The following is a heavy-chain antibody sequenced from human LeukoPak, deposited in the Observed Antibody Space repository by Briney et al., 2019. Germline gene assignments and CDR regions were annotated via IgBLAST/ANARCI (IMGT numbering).Heavy chain of an antibody. CDR3: AKEPLYSSGWYTFDY. J-gene: IGHJ4*02. Sequence: SGGSLRLSCAASGFTFSTYAMSWVRQAPGKGLEWVSAISDSGDSTYYADSVKGRFTISRDNSKNTLYLQMNSLRAEDTALYYCAKEPLYSSGWYTFDYWGQGTLVTVSS. CDR1: GFTFSTYA. CDR2: ISDSGDST. V-gene: IGHV3-23*01. D-gene: IGHD6-19*01.